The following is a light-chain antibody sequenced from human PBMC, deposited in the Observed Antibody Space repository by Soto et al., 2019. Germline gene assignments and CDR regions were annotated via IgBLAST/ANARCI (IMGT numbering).Light chain of an antibody. Sequence: DIQMTQSPSSLSASVGDRVTITCRASQDISNYLAWYQQKPGKVPELLIFAASTLQTGVQSRFSGSGSGTVFTLTINSLQPEYVATYYCQKYNSAPNTFGRGTRLEIK. V-gene: IGKV1-27*01. CDR2: AAS. CDR3: QKYNSAPNT. J-gene: IGKJ2*01. CDR1: QDISNY.